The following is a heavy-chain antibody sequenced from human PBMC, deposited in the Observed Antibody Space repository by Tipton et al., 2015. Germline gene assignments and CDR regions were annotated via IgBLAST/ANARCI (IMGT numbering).Heavy chain of an antibody. D-gene: IGHD2-15*01. CDR1: GGSISHYY. V-gene: IGHV4-59*01. Sequence: TLSLTCTVSGGSISHYYWSWIRQPPGKGLEWIGEIHHGGSTNYNPSLKSRVTISVDTSKDQFSLKLSSVTAADTALYYCARTGYCSGGSCRFNYFDYWGQGTLVTVSS. CDR3: ARTGYCSGGSCRFNYFDY. CDR2: IHHGGST. J-gene: IGHJ4*02.